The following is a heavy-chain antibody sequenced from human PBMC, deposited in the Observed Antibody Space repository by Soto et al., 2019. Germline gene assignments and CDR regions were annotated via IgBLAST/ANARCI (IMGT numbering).Heavy chain of an antibody. D-gene: IGHD3-22*01. Sequence: QVHLLLQSGAEVKKPGSSVKVSCKASGGTPSNSAISWVRQAPGQGLEWMGGIIPVFGLVKYAQNFQGRVTITADVSTNTAYMELSSVRPEDTAVYYCAGGRIVVVGSRAYYGLDVWGQGTTVTVSS. CDR2: IIPVFGLV. CDR1: GGTPSNSA. CDR3: AGGRIVVVGSRAYYGLDV. V-gene: IGHV1-69*01. J-gene: IGHJ6*02.